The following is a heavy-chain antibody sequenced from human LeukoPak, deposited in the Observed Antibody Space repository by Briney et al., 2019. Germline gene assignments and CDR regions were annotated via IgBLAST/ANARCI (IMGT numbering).Heavy chain of an antibody. J-gene: IGHJ4*02. Sequence: GGSLRLSCAASGFTFSSYAVSWVRQAPGKGLEWVSAISGSGGSTYYADSVKGRFTISRDNSKNTLYLQMNSLRAEDTAVYYCAKGGSGYYYSHFDYWGQGTLVTVSS. CDR3: AKGGSGYYYSHFDY. CDR1: GFTFSSYA. D-gene: IGHD5-12*01. CDR2: ISGSGGST. V-gene: IGHV3-23*01.